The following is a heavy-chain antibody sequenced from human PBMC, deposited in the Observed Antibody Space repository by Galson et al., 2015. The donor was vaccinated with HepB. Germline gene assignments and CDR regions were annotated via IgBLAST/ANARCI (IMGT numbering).Heavy chain of an antibody. CDR1: GGTFSSYA. CDR2: IIPIFGTA. D-gene: IGHD3-22*01. Sequence: SVKVSCKASGGTFSSYAISWVRQAPGQGLEWMGGIIPIFGTANYAQKFQGRVTITADESTSTAYMGLSSLRSEDTAVYYCARGAYYYDSSGYYHFDYWGQGTLVTVSS. V-gene: IGHV1-69*13. CDR3: ARGAYYYDSSGYYHFDY. J-gene: IGHJ4*02.